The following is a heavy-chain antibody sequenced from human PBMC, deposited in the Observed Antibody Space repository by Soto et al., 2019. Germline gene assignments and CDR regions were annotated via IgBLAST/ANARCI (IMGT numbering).Heavy chain of an antibody. CDR3: ARETLHLSGYSGYDSYYFDY. CDR2: IYYSGST. D-gene: IGHD5-12*01. CDR1: GGSISSGGYY. J-gene: IGHJ4*02. Sequence: SETLSLTCTVSGGSISSGGYYWSWIRQHPGKGLDWIGYIYYSGSTYYNPSLKSRVTISVDTSKDQFSLKLSSVTAADTAVYYCARETLHLSGYSGYDSYYFDYWGQGTLVTVSS. V-gene: IGHV4-31*03.